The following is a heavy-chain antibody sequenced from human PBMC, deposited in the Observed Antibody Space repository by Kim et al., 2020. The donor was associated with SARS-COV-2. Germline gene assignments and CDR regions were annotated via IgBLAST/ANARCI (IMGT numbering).Heavy chain of an antibody. CDR1: GYTFTSYA. D-gene: IGHD2-2*02. CDR3: ARDWRYCSSTSCYNPVDY. Sequence: ASVKVSCKASGYTFTSYAMHWVRQAPGQRLEWMGWINAGNGNTKYSQKFQGRVTITRDTSASTAYMELSSLRSEDTAVYYCARDWRYCSSTSCYNPVDYWGQGTLVTVSS. J-gene: IGHJ4*02. CDR2: INAGNGNT. V-gene: IGHV1-3*01.